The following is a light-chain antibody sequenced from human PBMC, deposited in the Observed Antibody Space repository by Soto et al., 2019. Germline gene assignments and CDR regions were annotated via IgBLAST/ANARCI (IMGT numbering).Light chain of an antibody. CDR3: QQYGGSPLVT. Sequence: EIVLTQSPGTLSLSPGERATLSCRASQSVGGSHLAWYQQKPGQAPRLLIYGASSRATGITDRFSGSGSGTDFTLTISRLEPEDFAVYYCQQYGGSPLVTFGGGTKVEIK. CDR2: GAS. CDR1: QSVGGSH. V-gene: IGKV3-20*01. J-gene: IGKJ4*01.